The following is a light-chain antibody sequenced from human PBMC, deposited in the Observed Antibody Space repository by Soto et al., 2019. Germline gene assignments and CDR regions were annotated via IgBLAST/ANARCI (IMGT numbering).Light chain of an antibody. J-gene: IGKJ5*01. Sequence: DIQMTQSPSSVSASVGDRVTITCRASQDISSWLAWYQQKPGKAPKLLIYAASSLQSGVPSRFSGSGSGTDFSLTIRSLQPEDFATYYCQQPISFPITFGQGTRVEIK. CDR2: AAS. CDR3: QQPISFPIT. CDR1: QDISSW. V-gene: IGKV1D-12*01.